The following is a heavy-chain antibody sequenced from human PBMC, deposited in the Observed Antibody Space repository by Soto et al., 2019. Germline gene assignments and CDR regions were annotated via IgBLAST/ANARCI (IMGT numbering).Heavy chain of an antibody. CDR3: ARTTAVPNTLRSRYFFDY. CDR2: VYYSGTT. V-gene: IGHV4-61*01. D-gene: IGHD4-17*01. J-gene: IGHJ4*02. CDR1: GGSVSNKTYY. Sequence: PXGTLSLTCSVSGGSVSNKTYYWSWIRQPPGKRLEWIGYVYYSGTTNYNPSLKSRVTISVDLSKNQFSLGLSSVTTADTALYYCARTTAVPNTLRSRYFFDYWGQGTLVTVSS.